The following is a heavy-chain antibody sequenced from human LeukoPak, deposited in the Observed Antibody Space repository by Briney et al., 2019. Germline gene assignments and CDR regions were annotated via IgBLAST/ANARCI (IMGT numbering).Heavy chain of an antibody. J-gene: IGHJ4*02. Sequence: GGSLRLSCAASGFTFDDFAMHWVRRAPGKGLEWVSSISWNSGSIEYADSVKGRFTISRDNAKNSLFLQMNSLRAEDTAFYYCANGWDGGSYLFEYWGQGILVTISS. D-gene: IGHD1-26*01. CDR1: GFTFDDFA. CDR3: ANGWDGGSYLFEY. CDR2: ISWNSGSI. V-gene: IGHV3-9*01.